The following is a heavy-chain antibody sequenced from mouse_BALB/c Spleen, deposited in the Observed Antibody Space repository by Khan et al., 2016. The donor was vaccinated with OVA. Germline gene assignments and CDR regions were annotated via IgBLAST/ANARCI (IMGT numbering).Heavy chain of an antibody. CDR3: KGGEGYYGNPYAIDF. CDR2: ISSGGTYT. Sequence: EVELVESGGGLVKPGGSLKLSCAASGFTFSSYTMSWVRQTPEKRLEWVATISSGGTYTYYVDSVEGRFTLSRDNAKNTLYLEMTSLKSEDTAINYCKGGEGYYGNPYAIDFWGQGTSVTVSS. V-gene: IGHV5-6-4*01. J-gene: IGHJ4*01. D-gene: IGHD2-1*01. CDR1: GFTFSSYT.